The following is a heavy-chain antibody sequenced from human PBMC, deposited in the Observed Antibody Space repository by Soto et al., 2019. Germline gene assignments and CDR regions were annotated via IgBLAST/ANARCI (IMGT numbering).Heavy chain of an antibody. CDR3: ARVSSSIVVVPDYGMDV. Sequence: QVQLVQSGVEVKKPGASVKVSCKASGYTFISHGISWVRQAPGQGLEWMGWISGKNGNTNYAQKLQGRVTVTTDASTGTAYMELRSLRSDDTAVDYCARVSSSIVVVPDYGMDVWGQGATVTVSS. V-gene: IGHV1-18*04. J-gene: IGHJ6*02. CDR1: GYTFISHG. CDR2: ISGKNGNT. D-gene: IGHD2-15*01.